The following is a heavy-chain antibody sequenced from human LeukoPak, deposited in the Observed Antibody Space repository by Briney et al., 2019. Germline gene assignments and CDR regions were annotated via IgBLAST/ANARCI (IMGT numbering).Heavy chain of an antibody. Sequence: ASVKVSCKASGYTFTSYYMHWVRQAPGQGLEWMGIINPSGGSTSYAQKFQGRVTMTRDTSTSTVYMELSSLRSEDTAVYYCARAPNAYYDSSGQVFDYWGQGTLVTVSS. CDR1: GYTFTSYY. J-gene: IGHJ4*02. D-gene: IGHD3-22*01. V-gene: IGHV1-46*01. CDR3: ARAPNAYYDSSGQVFDY. CDR2: INPSGGST.